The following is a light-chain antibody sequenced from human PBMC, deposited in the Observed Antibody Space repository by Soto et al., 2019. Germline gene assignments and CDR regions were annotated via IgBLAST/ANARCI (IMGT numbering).Light chain of an antibody. CDR1: QSVSSSY. V-gene: IGKV3-20*01. CDR2: GAS. J-gene: IGKJ2*01. CDR3: QQYGSLPHPWVT. Sequence: EIVLTQSPGTLSLSPGERATLSCRASQSVSSSYLAWYQQKPGQAPMLLISGASTRATGIPDRFSGSGSESDFTLTRSRLEPEDFALYYCQQYGSLPHPWVTFGQGTKLEI.